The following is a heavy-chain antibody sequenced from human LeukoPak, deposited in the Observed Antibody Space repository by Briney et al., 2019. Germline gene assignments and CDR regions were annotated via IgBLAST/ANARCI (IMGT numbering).Heavy chain of an antibody. Sequence: GESLKISCKGSGYSFSSYWIGWVRQMPGKGLEWMGVIYPGDSDPSYSPSFQGQVTISADKSISTAYLQWSSLKASDTAIYYCARMAAAGTIGWFDPWGQGTLVTVSS. J-gene: IGHJ5*02. V-gene: IGHV5-51*01. CDR3: ARMAAAGTIGWFDP. CDR2: IYPGDSDP. CDR1: GYSFSSYW. D-gene: IGHD6-13*01.